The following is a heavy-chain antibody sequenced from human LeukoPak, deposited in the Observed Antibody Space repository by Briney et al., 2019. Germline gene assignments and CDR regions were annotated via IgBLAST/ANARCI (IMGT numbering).Heavy chain of an antibody. D-gene: IGHD3-10*01. CDR1: GGSISSYY. V-gene: IGHV4-59*08. J-gene: IGHJ4*02. CDR2: IYYSGST. CDR3: ARTLWFGDSYYFDY. Sequence: SETLSLTCTVSGGSISSYYWSWIRLPPGKGLEWIGYIYYSGSTNYNPSLKSRVTISVDTSKNQFSLKLSSVTAADTAVYYCARTLWFGDSYYFDYWGQGTLVTVSS.